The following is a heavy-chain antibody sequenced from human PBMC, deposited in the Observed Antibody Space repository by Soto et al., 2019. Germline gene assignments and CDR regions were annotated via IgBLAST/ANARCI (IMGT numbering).Heavy chain of an antibody. CDR1: GGSISVYY. J-gene: IGHJ4*02. D-gene: IGHD3-9*01. CDR2: VYDNGRP. Sequence: SETLSLTCTISGGSISVYYWSWIRQSPRQGLEWIGYVYDNGRPYYSPSLKSRVTISADTSKNQISLKLTSATAADMAVYYCARGVCSSPPRYGGRGTLVTVSS. CDR3: ARGVCSSPPRY. V-gene: IGHV4-59*01.